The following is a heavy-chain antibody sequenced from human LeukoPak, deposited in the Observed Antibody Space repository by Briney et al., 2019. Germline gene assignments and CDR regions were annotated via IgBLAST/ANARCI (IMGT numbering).Heavy chain of an antibody. V-gene: IGHV3-30*01. D-gene: IGHD3-3*01. Sequence: GGSLRLSCAASGFTFSSCAMHWVRQAPGKGLEWVAVISYDGSNKYYADSVKGRFTISRDNSKNTLYLQMNSLRAEDTAVYYCARRHRLRFSDYWGQGTLVTVSS. CDR2: ISYDGSNK. CDR1: GFTFSSCA. CDR3: ARRHRLRFSDY. J-gene: IGHJ4*02.